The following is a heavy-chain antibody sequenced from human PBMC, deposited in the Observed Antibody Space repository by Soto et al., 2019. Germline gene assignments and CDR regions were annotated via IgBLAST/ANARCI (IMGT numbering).Heavy chain of an antibody. CDR3: ARHASNSGSYSEYFQY. CDR2: IYNSGKT. CDR1: GDSISSSSLY. Sequence: QVQLQESGPGLVKPSETVSLTCTVSGDSISSSSLYWGWIRQPPGKGLEWIGSIYNSGKTYYSPSLEXRVTXSVDPSKXQFSLKLSSVPAADTAVYYCARHASNSGSYSEYFQYWGQGTLVAVSS. J-gene: IGHJ1*01. D-gene: IGHD1-26*01. V-gene: IGHV4-39*01.